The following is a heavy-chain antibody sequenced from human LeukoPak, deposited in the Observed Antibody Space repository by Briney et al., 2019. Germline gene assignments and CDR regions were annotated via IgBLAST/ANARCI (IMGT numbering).Heavy chain of an antibody. CDR2: ISYDGSNK. J-gene: IGHJ3*02. D-gene: IGHD3-16*01. CDR1: EFTFTTYD. CDR3: AKEVRGDAFDI. Sequence: GGSLRLSCVASEFTFTTYDMHSASQAPGKWLEWAAVISYDGSNKDYADFGKGRFTISRDNSQNTLYMQMNSLRAEDTVVYYCAKEVRGDAFDIWGQGTMVTVSS. V-gene: IGHV3-30*18.